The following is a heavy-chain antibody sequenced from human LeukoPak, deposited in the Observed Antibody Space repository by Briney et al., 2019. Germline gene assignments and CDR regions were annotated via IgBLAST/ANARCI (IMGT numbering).Heavy chain of an antibody. J-gene: IGHJ4*02. CDR2: IKQDGSEE. CDR1: GFTFSNYW. V-gene: IGHV3-7*03. CDR3: ARGVTMVRGALNY. D-gene: IGHD3-10*01. Sequence: GGSLRLSCGASGFTFSNYWMSWVRQAPGKGLEWVANIKQDGSEEYNVDSVKGRFTISRDNAQKSLYLQMNSLRAEDTAVYYCARGVTMVRGALNYWGQGTLVTVSS.